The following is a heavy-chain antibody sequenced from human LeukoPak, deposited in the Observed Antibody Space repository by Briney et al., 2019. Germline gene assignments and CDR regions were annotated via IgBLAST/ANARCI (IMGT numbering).Heavy chain of an antibody. CDR2: ISYNGGNE. CDR1: GFTFSTYW. D-gene: IGHD3-22*01. Sequence: GGSLRLSCAASGFTFSTYWMNWVRQAPGRGLQWMALISYNGGNEYYADSVQGRFTISRDNSKNTLYLQMNSLRAEDTAVYYCARSIYDSSGHRGLAGAFDIWGQGTMVTVSS. V-gene: IGHV3-30-3*01. J-gene: IGHJ3*02. CDR3: ARSIYDSSGHRGLAGAFDI.